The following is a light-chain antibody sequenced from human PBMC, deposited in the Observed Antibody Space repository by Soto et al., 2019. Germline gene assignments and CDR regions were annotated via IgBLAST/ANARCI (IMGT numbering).Light chain of an antibody. CDR2: DAS. V-gene: IGKV3-20*01. CDR1: QSVNSRQ. J-gene: IGKJ3*01. CDR3: QQYGSSVFT. Sequence: EIGLTQSPGTLSLSPGERATLSCRATQSVNSRQLAWYQQKPGRAPRLLIFDASRRAAGIPDRFSGSGSGTDFTLTISRLEPEDFAVYFCQQYGSSVFTFGPGTTVDIK.